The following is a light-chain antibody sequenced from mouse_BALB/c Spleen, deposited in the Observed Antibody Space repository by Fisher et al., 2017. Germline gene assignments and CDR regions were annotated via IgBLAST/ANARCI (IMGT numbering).Light chain of an antibody. J-gene: IGKJ2*01. CDR3: HQRSSYPYT. CDR1: SSVSY. Sequence: IVLTQSTAIMSASPGEKVTMTCSASSSVSYMHWYQQKPGSSPKRWIYDTSKLASGVPARFSGSGSGTSYSLTISRMEAEDAATYYCHQRSSYPYTFGGGTKLEIK. CDR2: DTS. V-gene: IGKV4-70*01.